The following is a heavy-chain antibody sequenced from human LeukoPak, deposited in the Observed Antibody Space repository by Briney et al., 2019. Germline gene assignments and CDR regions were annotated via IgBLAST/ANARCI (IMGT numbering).Heavy chain of an antibody. Sequence: GESLKISCKGSGYSFTSYWIGWVRPMPGKGLEWMGITYPGDSDTRYSPSFQGQVTISADKSISTAYLQWSSLKASDTAMYCARSGGYSYGPDYWGQGTLVTVSS. CDR1: GYSFTSYW. D-gene: IGHD5-18*01. CDR3: ARSGGYSYGPDY. V-gene: IGHV5-51*01. J-gene: IGHJ4*02. CDR2: TYPGDSDT.